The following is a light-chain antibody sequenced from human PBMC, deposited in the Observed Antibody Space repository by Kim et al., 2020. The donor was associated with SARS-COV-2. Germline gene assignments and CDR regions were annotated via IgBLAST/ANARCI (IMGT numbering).Light chain of an antibody. CDR2: GTS. V-gene: IGKV3-15*01. CDR1: QSVSTN. CDR3: QQYIRWPPYI. J-gene: IGKJ2*01. Sequence: EIVMTQSPATLSVSPGERATLSCRTSQSVSTNLAWYQQKPGQAPRLLIYGTSIRATGIPPRFSGSGSGTEFTLTISSLQSEDFAIYYFQQYIRWPPYIFRQETKLEF.